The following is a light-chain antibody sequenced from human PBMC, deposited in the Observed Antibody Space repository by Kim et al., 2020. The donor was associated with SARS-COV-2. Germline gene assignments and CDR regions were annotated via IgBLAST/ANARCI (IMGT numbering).Light chain of an antibody. CDR3: QAWDSTWV. J-gene: IGLJ3*02. CDR1: KLGDKY. CDR2: QDS. V-gene: IGLV3-1*01. Sequence: SYELTQPPSVSVSPGQTASITCSGDKLGDKYACWYQQKPGQSPVLVIYQDSKRPSGIPERFSGSNSGNTATRTISGTQAMDEADYYCQAWDSTWVFGGGT.